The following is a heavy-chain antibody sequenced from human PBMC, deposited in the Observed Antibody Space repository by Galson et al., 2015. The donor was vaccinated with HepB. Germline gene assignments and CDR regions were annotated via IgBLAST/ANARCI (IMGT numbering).Heavy chain of an antibody. J-gene: IGHJ4*02. V-gene: IGHV1-8*01. Sequence: SVKVSCKAPGYIFINSDINWVRQATGQGLEWMVWSSPTNGRTAYAQKFQGRVTMTSETPISTGYMELSSLTSDDTAVYYCARGVSAGVDYWGKGTLVTVSS. CDR2: SSPTNGRT. CDR3: ARGVSAGVDY. D-gene: IGHD6-25*01. CDR1: GYIFINSD.